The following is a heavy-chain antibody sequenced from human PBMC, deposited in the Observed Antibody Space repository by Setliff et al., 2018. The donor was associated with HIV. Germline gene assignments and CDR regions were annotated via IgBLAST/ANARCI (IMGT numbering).Heavy chain of an antibody. CDR3: ARSRSSGWPGNAFDT. CDR1: GDSFTTFW. J-gene: IGHJ3*02. Sequence: PGESLKISCTASGDSFTTFWIGWVRQMPGKGLEWMGIIYPSDSDTRYSPSFQGQVTISADKSISPAYLQWSSLKASDTAMYSCARSRSSGWPGNAFDTWGQGTMVTVSS. V-gene: IGHV5-51*01. D-gene: IGHD6-19*01. CDR2: IYPSDSDT.